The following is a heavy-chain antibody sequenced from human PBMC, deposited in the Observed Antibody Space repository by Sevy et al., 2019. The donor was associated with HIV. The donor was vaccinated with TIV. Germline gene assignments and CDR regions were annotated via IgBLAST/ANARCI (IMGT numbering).Heavy chain of an antibody. CDR2: INPNSGGT. CDR3: AGGYSYGYGFFDY. J-gene: IGHJ4*02. Sequence: ASVKVSCKASGYTFTGYYMHWVRQAPGQGLEWMGRINPNSGGTNYAQKFRGRVTMTRDTSISTAYMELSRLRSDDTAVYYCAGGYSYGYGFFDYWGQGTLVTVSS. D-gene: IGHD5-18*01. V-gene: IGHV1-2*06. CDR1: GYTFTGYY.